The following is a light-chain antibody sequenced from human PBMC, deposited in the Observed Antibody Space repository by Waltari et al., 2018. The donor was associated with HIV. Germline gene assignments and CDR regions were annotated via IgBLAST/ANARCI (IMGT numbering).Light chain of an antibody. CDR2: QDS. CDR1: KLGDKY. J-gene: IGLJ2*01. CDR3: QAWDSSNEGV. V-gene: IGLV3-1*01. Sequence: SYELTQPPSVSVSPGQTASITCSGDKLGDKYACWYQQKPGQSPVLVIYQDSKRPSGIPERVSGSNSGNTATLTISGTQAMDEADYYCQAWDSSNEGVFGGGTKLTVL.